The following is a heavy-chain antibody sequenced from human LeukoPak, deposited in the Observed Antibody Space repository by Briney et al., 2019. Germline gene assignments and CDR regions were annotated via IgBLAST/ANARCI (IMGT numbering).Heavy chain of an antibody. CDR3: ARDLPGGSGSYYYGMDV. V-gene: IGHV4-39*07. Sequence: SETLSLTCTVSGGSISSSSYYWGWIRQPPGKGLEWIGSIYYSGSTYYNPSLKSRVTISVDTSKNQFSLKLSSVTAADTAVYYCARDLPGGSGSYYYGMDVWGQGTTVTVSS. D-gene: IGHD3-10*01. CDR2: IYYSGST. J-gene: IGHJ6*02. CDR1: GGSISSSSYY.